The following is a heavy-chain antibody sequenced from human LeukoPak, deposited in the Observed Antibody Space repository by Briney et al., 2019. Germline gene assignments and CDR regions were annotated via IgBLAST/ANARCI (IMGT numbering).Heavy chain of an antibody. CDR3: ARGLVGATIFDY. CDR2: IYYNGST. D-gene: IGHD1-26*01. CDR1: GGSISSSSYY. J-gene: IGHJ4*02. Sequence: SETLSLTCTVSGGSISSSSYYWGWIRQPPGKGLEWIGSIYYNGSTYYNPSLKSRVTISVDTSKNQFSLKLSSVTAADTAVYYCARGLVGATIFDYWGQGTLVTVSS. V-gene: IGHV4-39*07.